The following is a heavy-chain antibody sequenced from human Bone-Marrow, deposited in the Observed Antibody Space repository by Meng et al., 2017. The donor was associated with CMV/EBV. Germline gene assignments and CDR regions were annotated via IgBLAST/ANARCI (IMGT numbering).Heavy chain of an antibody. Sequence: GESLKISCAASGVTVSTHYMSWVRQAPGKGLEWVSVIYSGGSTYYADSVKGRFTISRDNSKNTLYLQMNSLRAEDTAVYYCARQGWELRPYYFDYWGQGTLVTVSS. J-gene: IGHJ4*02. CDR2: IYSGGST. CDR3: ARQGWELRPYYFDY. V-gene: IGHV3-66*04. CDR1: GVTVSTHY. D-gene: IGHD1-26*01.